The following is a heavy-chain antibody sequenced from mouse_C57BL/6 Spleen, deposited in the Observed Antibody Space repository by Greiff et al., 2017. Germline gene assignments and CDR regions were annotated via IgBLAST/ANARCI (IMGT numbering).Heavy chain of an antibody. V-gene: IGHV1-26*01. CDR1: GYTFTDYY. CDR3: GRIYYDYGEFAY. J-gene: IGHJ3*01. CDR2: INPNNGGT. Sequence: VQLQQSGPELVKPGASVKISCKASGYTFTDYYMNWVKQSHGKSLEWIGDINPNNGGTSYNQKFKGKATLTVDKSSTTAYMELRSLTSEDAAVYYCGRIYYDYGEFAYWGQGTLVTVAA. D-gene: IGHD2-4*01.